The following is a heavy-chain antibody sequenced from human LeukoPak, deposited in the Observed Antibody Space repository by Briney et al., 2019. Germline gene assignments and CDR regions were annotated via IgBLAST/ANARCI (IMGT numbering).Heavy chain of an antibody. J-gene: IGHJ4*02. V-gene: IGHV3-30*03. Sequence: GGSLRLSCAASGFTFSSYDMHWVRQAPGKGLEWVAVISYDGSNKYYADSVKGRFTISRDNSKNTLFLQMNSLRAEDTAVYYCARDDYGDYMEDYWGQGTLVTVSS. CDR3: ARDDYGDYMEDY. CDR2: ISYDGSNK. D-gene: IGHD4-17*01. CDR1: GFTFSSYD.